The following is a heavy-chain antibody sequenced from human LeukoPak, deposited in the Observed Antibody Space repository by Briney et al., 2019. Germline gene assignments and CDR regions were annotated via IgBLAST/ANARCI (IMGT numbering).Heavy chain of an antibody. Sequence: GGSLRLSCSASGFDFSSFEMNWVRQAPGKGLEWVPYIRSSSSLTYYSDAVKGRFTISRDNAKNSLYLQMHSLRDEDTDVYYCARDKSVVRGVINAFDLWGPGTMVTVSS. CDR1: GFDFSSFE. CDR2: IRSSSSLT. V-gene: IGHV3-48*03. CDR3: ARDKSVVRGVINAFDL. J-gene: IGHJ3*01. D-gene: IGHD3-10*01.